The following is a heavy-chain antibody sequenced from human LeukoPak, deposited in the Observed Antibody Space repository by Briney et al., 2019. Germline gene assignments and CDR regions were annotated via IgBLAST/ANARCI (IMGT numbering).Heavy chain of an antibody. CDR3: AKGADTAMANYFDY. J-gene: IGHJ4*02. Sequence: GGSLRLSCAASGFTFKNYGMSWVRQAPGKGLEWVSAIGGSGGSTYNADPVRGRFTISRDNFKDTLYLQMNSLRVEDTAVYYCAKGADTAMANYFDYWGQGTLVTVSS. D-gene: IGHD5-18*01. CDR1: GFTFKNYG. V-gene: IGHV3-23*01. CDR2: IGGSGGST.